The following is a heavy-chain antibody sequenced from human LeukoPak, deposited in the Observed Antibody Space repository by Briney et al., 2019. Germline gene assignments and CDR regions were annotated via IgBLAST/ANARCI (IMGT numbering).Heavy chain of an antibody. CDR1: GFTFSSYA. V-gene: IGHV3-30-3*01. CDR3: ARDTINWEWVSYYYYYMDG. J-gene: IGHJ6*03. Sequence: GRSLRLSCAASGFTFSSYAMHWVRQAPGKGLEWVAVISYVGSNKYYADSVKGRFTISRDNAKNSLYLEMNSLRAEDTAVYYCARDTINWEWVSYYYYYMDGWGKGTTVTVSS. CDR2: ISYVGSNK. D-gene: IGHD7-27*01.